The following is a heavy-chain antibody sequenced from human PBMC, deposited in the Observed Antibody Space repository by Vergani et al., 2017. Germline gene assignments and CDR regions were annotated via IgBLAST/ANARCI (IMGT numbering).Heavy chain of an antibody. J-gene: IGHJ6*02. Sequence: EVQLVQSGAEVKKPGESLKISCKGSGYSFTSYWIGWVRQMPGKGLEWMGIIYPGDSDTRYSPSFQGQVTISADKSISTAYLQWSSLKASDTAMYYCASLTPYNWKPYDCMDVWGQGTTVTVSS. CDR1: GYSFTSYW. D-gene: IGHD1-20*01. V-gene: IGHV5-51*01. CDR2: IYPGDSDT. CDR3: ASLTPYNWKPYDCMDV.